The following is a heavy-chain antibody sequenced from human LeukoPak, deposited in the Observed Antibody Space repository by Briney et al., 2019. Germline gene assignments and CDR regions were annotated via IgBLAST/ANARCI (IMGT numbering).Heavy chain of an antibody. CDR1: GGSISSGSYY. CDR2: IYTSGST. D-gene: IGHD5-24*01. J-gene: IGHJ4*02. V-gene: IGHV4-61*02. CDR3: ARGDGYNLERQLDY. Sequence: PSQTLSLTCTVSGGSISSGSYYWSWIRQPAGKGLEWIGRIYTSGSTNYNPSLKSRVTISVDTSKNQFSLKLSSVTAADTAVYYCARGDGYNLERQLDYWGQGTLVTVSS.